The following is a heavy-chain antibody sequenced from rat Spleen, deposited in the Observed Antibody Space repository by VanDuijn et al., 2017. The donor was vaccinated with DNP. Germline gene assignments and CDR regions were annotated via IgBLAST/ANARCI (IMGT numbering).Heavy chain of an antibody. Sequence: EVQLVESGGDLVQPGRSLKLSCAASGFTFSDYNMAWVRQAPKKGLEWVATIFYAGTTTYYRGSVKGRFTISRDNANGTLYLQMNSLRSEDMATYYCARPDYYDGSYPHYWGQGVMVTVSS. CDR2: IFYAGTTT. CDR1: GFTFSDYN. CDR3: ARPDYYDGSYPHY. D-gene: IGHD1-12*02. V-gene: IGHV5-7*01. J-gene: IGHJ2*01.